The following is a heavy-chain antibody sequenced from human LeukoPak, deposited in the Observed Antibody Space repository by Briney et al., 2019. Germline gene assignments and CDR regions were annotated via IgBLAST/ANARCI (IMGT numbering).Heavy chain of an antibody. V-gene: IGHV1-8*01. CDR1: GYTFTNYD. CDR2: MNPNSGNT. CDR3: ARPHCSSTDCHPPEWFDP. J-gene: IGHJ5*02. D-gene: IGHD2-2*01. Sequence: ASVNVSCKTSGYTFTNYDINWVRQATGQGLEWMGWMNPNSGNTGYAQKFQGRVTMTRNTSISRAYMELSSLRSEDTAVYYCARPHCSSTDCHPPEWFDPWGQGTLVTVSS.